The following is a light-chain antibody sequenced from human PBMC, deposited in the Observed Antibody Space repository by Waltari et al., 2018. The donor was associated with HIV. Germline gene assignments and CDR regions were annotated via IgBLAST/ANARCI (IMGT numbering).Light chain of an antibody. CDR3: QSYDSSPSGYVV. CDR1: SSNIGAGYD. V-gene: IGLV1-40*01. CDR2: GNS. J-gene: IGLJ2*01. Sequence: QSVLTQPPSVSGAPGQRVTISCPGSSSNIGAGYDVHWYQQLPGTAPKLLIYGNSNRPSGVPDRFSGSKSGTSASLAITGLQAEDEADYYCQSYDSSPSGYVVFGGGTKLTVL.